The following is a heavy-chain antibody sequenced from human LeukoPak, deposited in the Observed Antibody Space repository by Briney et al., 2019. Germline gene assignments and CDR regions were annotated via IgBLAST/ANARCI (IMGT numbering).Heavy chain of an antibody. Sequence: KPGGSLRLSCAASGFTFNTYSMNWLRQAPGKGLEWVSSITHSSGYIYYAGSVKGRFTISRDNAKNSLYLQMNSLRAEDTAVYYCARAWDVEDYGDYGGFFDYWGQGTLVAVSS. V-gene: IGHV3-21*01. CDR3: ARAWDVEDYGDYGGFFDY. CDR2: ITHSSGYI. CDR1: GFTFNTYS. D-gene: IGHD4-17*01. J-gene: IGHJ4*02.